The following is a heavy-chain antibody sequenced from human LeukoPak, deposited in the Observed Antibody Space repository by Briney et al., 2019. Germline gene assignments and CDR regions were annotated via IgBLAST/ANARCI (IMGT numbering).Heavy chain of an antibody. CDR3: AKDTGGRWELLDLLYYFDY. CDR1: GFTFDDYA. J-gene: IGHJ4*02. CDR2: ISWNSGSI. V-gene: IGHV3-9*01. Sequence: GGSLRLSCAASGFTFDDYAMHWVRQAPGKGLEWVSGISWNSGSIGYADSVKGRFTISRDNAKNSLYLQMNSLRAEDTALYYCAKDTGGRWELLDLLYYFDYWGQGTLVTVSS. D-gene: IGHD1-26*01.